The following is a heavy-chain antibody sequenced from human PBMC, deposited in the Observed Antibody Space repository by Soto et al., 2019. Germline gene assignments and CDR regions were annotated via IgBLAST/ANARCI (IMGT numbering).Heavy chain of an antibody. J-gene: IGHJ6*02. CDR2: IDPSDSYT. CDR1: GYSFTSYW. Sequence: EVQLVQSGAEVKKPGESLRISCKGSGYSFTSYWISWVRQMPGKGLEWMGRIDPSDSYTNYSPSFQGHVTISADKSISTAYLQWSSLKASDTAMYYCARTYSSSWPNRGGMDVWGQGTTVTVSS. D-gene: IGHD6-13*01. V-gene: IGHV5-10-1*03. CDR3: ARTYSSSWPNRGGMDV.